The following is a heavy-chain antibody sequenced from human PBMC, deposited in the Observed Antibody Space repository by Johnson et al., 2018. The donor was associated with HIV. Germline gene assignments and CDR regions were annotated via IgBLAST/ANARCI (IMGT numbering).Heavy chain of an antibody. CDR2: IWYDGSNK. J-gene: IGHJ3*02. CDR1: GFTFSSYG. D-gene: IGHD6-13*01. CDR3: ARSDSSSWYPDLDSFDI. Sequence: VQLVESGGGVVQPGRSRRLSCAASGFTFSSYGMHWVRQAPGKGLAWVAVIWYDGSNKFYGASVKGRFPISRDNSKNTLNLQMHRLRAEDTAVYYCARSDSSSWYPDLDSFDIWGQGTMVTVSS. V-gene: IGHV3-33*01.